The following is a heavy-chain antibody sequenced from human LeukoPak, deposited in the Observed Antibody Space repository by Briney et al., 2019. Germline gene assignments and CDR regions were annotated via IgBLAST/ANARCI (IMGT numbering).Heavy chain of an antibody. CDR1: GFTFSSYS. J-gene: IGHJ4*02. CDR2: ISSSSSYI. V-gene: IGHV3-21*01. D-gene: IGHD2-2*01. CDR3: ARDSCSSTSCHIDY. Sequence: GGSLRLSCAASGFTFSSYSMNWVRKAPGKGLELVSSISSSSSYIYYADSVKGRFTVSRDNAKNSLYLQMNSLRAEDTAVYYCARDSCSSTSCHIDYWGQGTLVTVSS.